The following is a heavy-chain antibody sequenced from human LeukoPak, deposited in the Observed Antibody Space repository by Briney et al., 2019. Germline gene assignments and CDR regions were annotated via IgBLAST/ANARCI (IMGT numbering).Heavy chain of an antibody. Sequence: GGSLRLSCAASGLTFSSSALSWVRQAPEKGLQWVSSISGSGLDTHYADSVKGRFTIPRDNSKNTLYLQMNSLRAEDTAVYYCAKALRRVTMIVVVLGSNAFDIWGQGTMVTVSS. CDR3: AKALRRVTMIVVVLGSNAFDI. CDR2: ISGSGLDT. CDR1: GLTFSSSA. V-gene: IGHV3-23*01. D-gene: IGHD3-22*01. J-gene: IGHJ3*02.